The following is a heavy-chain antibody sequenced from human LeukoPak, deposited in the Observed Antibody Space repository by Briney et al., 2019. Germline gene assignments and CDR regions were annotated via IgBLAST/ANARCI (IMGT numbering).Heavy chain of an antibody. CDR3: ARLDILTGYPSL. CDR1: GGSISSDSYY. CDR2: IYYSGST. V-gene: IGHV4-39*01. Sequence: SETLSLTCTVSGGSISSDSYYWGWIRQPPGKGLQWIGCIYYSGSTYYNPSLKSRVTISVDTSKNQFSLKLSSVTAADTAVYYCARLDILTGYPSLWGQGTLVTVSS. D-gene: IGHD3-9*01. J-gene: IGHJ4*02.